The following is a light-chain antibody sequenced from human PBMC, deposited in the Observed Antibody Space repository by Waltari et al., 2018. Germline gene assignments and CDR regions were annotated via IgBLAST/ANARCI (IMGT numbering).Light chain of an antibody. J-gene: IGKJ1*01. Sequence: DIQMTQSPSTLSASVGDRVTITCRASQGISSSLAWYQQKPGKAPKLLIYAASTLQSGVPSRFSVSGSVTDFTLTISSLHPEDFATYYCQQLNSYPRTFGQGTKVEIK. CDR1: QGISSS. CDR2: AAS. V-gene: IGKV1-9*01. CDR3: QQLNSYPRT.